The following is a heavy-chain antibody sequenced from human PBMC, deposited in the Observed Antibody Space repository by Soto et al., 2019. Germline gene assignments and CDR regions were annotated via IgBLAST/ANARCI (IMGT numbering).Heavy chain of an antibody. CDR2: IYYSGST. J-gene: IGHJ5*02. V-gene: IGHV4-39*01. CDR1: GDSMTTYAYY. CDR3: ASLPLAYSSSWYGSWFDP. D-gene: IGHD6-13*01. Sequence: SETLSLTCSVSGDSMTTYAYYWGWIRQPPGKGLEWIGSIYYSGSTYYNPSLKSRVTISVDTSKNQFSLKLSSVTAADTAVYYCASLPLAYSSSWYGSWFDPWGQGTLVTVSS.